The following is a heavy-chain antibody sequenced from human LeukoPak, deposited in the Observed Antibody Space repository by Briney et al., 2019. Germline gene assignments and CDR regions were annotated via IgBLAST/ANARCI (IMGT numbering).Heavy chain of an antibody. CDR2: INHSGST. CDR1: GGSFSGYY. V-gene: IGHV4-34*01. Sequence: SETLSLTCAVYGGSFSGYYWRWIRQPPGKGLEWIGEINHSGSTNYHPSLKSRVTISVDTSKNQFSLKLSSVTAADTAVYYCARGLYDSSGYYFDYWGQGTLVTVSS. D-gene: IGHD3-22*01. CDR3: ARGLYDSSGYYFDY. J-gene: IGHJ4*02.